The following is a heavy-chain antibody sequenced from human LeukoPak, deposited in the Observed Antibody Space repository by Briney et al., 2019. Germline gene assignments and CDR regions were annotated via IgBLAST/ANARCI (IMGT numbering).Heavy chain of an antibody. D-gene: IGHD2-2*01. CDR1: GFTLSSYE. CDR3: AREERYCSSTSCYDGFDP. J-gene: IGHJ5*02. CDR2: ISRTGNSI. Sequence: GGSLRLSCAASGFTLSSYEMNWVRLAPGKGLEWISYISRTGNSIYYADSVKGRFTISRDNAKNSLYLQMNSLRAEDTALYYCAREERYCSSTSCYDGFDPWGQGTLVTVSS. V-gene: IGHV3-48*03.